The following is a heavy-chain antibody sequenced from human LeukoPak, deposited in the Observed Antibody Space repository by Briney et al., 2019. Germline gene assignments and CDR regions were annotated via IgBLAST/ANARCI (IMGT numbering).Heavy chain of an antibody. CDR1: GGSISSSSHS. CDR2: IYYTGRT. V-gene: IGHV4-39*07. J-gene: IGHJ4*02. CDR3: ARGVQQWPYYYDY. D-gene: IGHD6-19*01. Sequence: SETLSLTCTVSGGSISSSSHSWGWIRQPPGKGLEWTGSIYYTGRTYYNPSLKSRVTISVDTSKNQFSLKLSSVTAADTAVYYCARGVQQWPYYYDYWGQGTLVTVSS.